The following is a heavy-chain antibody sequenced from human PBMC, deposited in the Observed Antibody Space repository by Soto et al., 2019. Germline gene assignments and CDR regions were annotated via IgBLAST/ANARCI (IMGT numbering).Heavy chain of an antibody. CDR3: LNDVMPGGADC. J-gene: IGHJ4*02. D-gene: IGHD3-16*01. CDR2: IYWNSHRI. CDR1: GFTSDDYA. Sequence: EVKLVESGGGLVQPGRSLRLSCVASGFTSDDYAMHWVRQAPGKGLEWVAGIYWNSHRIDYGDSVKGRFTISRDNAEKSLYLQMNSLRPEDTAMYFCLNDVMPGGADCWGQGTLVTVSS. V-gene: IGHV3-9*02.